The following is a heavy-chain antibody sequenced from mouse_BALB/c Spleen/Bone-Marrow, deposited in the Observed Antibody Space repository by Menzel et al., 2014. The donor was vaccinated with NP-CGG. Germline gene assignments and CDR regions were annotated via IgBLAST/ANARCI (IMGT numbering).Heavy chain of an antibody. CDR2: ISTYSGNT. CDR1: GYTFTDYA. D-gene: IGHD1-2*01. J-gene: IGHJ3*01. Sequence: QVQLKQSGPELVRPEVSVKISCKGSGYTFTDYAMHWVKQSHAKSLEWIGVISTYSGNTNYNQKFKGKATMTVDKSSSTAYMELARLTSEDSAIYYCARGLRHQAWFAYWGQGTLVTVSA. V-gene: IGHV1-67*01. CDR3: ARGLRHQAWFAY.